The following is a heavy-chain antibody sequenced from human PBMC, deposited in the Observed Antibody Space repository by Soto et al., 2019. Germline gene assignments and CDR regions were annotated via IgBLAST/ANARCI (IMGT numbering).Heavy chain of an antibody. CDR1: GGTFSSYA. CDR2: ITPIFGTA. Sequence: ASVKVSCKASGGTFSSYAISWVRQAPGQGLEWMGGITPIFGTANYAQKFQGRVTITADESTSTAYMELSSLRSEDTAVYYCARMTTVTSEFDYWGQGTLVTVSS. J-gene: IGHJ4*02. D-gene: IGHD4-17*01. CDR3: ARMTTVTSEFDY. V-gene: IGHV1-69*13.